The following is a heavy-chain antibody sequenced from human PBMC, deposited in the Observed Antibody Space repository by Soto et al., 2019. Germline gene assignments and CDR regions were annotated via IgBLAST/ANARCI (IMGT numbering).Heavy chain of an antibody. CDR2: IQSGGPT. CDR1: GFTVSSKY. V-gene: IGHV3-66*01. Sequence: GGSMRLSCAASGFTVSSKYMSWVRQAPGKGLEWVSLIQSGGPTYYADSVKGRFTISRDTSENTVHLQMDSLRAEDTAVYYCARDDVLGDGGRCNGAPSDVWGKGTTVTVSS. D-gene: IGHD2-15*01. J-gene: IGHJ6*04. CDR3: ARDDVLGDGGRCNGAPSDV.